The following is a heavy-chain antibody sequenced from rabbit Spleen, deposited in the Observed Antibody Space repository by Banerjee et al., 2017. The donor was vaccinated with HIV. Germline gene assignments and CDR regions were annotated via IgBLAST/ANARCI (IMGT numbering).Heavy chain of an antibody. V-gene: IGHV1S45*01. Sequence: QEQLEESAGGLVQPGGSLRLSCKASGFTLSSYYMNWVRQAPGKGLEWIACIAAGRSGNTYYASWAKGRFTISKTSSTTVTLQMISLTAADTAAYFCARDGYSRGWGIILYYFNLWGQGTLVTVS. D-gene: IGHD4-1*01. CDR2: IAAGRSGNT. J-gene: IGHJ4*01. CDR3: ARDGYSRGWGIILYYFNL. CDR1: GFTLSSYYM.